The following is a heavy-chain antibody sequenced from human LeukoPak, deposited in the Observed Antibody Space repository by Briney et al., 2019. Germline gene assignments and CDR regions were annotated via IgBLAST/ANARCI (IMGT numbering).Heavy chain of an antibody. CDR1: GGSISSSNYY. D-gene: IGHD4-4*01. CDR3: ARLTVTDAIVDY. V-gene: IGHV4-39*01. Sequence: SETLSLTCTVSGGSISSSNYYWGWIRQPPGKGLQWIGSIYYSGSAYYNASLKSRVTISVDTSKNQFSLKLSSVTAADTAVYYCARLTVTDAIVDYWGQGTLVTVSS. J-gene: IGHJ4*02. CDR2: IYYSGSA.